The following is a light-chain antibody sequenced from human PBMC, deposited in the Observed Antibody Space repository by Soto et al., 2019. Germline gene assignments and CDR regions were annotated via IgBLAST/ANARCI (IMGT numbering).Light chain of an antibody. Sequence: QSALTQPRSVSGSPGQSVTISCTGTNSDVGGYNYVSWYQQLPGKAPKLMIYDVSKRPSGVPDRFSDPKSGNTASLTISGLQAEDEGDYYCCSYAGRYTYVFGTRTKDTV. CDR3: CSYAGRYTYV. V-gene: IGLV2-11*02. J-gene: IGLJ1*01. CDR1: NSDVGGYNY. CDR2: DVS.